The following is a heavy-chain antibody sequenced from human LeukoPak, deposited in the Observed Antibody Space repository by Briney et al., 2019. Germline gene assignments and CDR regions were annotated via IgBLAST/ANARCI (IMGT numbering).Heavy chain of an antibody. Sequence: SETLSLTCTVSGGSISSYYRSWIRQPPGKGLEWIGYIYYSGSTNYNPSLKSRVTISVDTSKNQFSLKLSSVTAADTAVYYCARADYDSWSGYSAFDYWGQGTLVTVSS. CDR3: ARADYDSWSGYSAFDY. D-gene: IGHD3-3*01. CDR1: GGSISSYY. CDR2: IYYSGST. J-gene: IGHJ4*02. V-gene: IGHV4-59*01.